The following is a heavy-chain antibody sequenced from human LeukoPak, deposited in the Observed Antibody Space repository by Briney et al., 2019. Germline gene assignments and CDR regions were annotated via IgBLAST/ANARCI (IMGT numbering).Heavy chain of an antibody. CDR1: TFTFTTYS. Sequence: GGSLRLSCAASTFTFTTYSMNWVRQAPGKVLEWVSSISSISSYIYYADSVKGQFTISRDNAKNSLYLQMNSLIAKDTAVYYCAREQRKWLVLHYYGMDVWGQGTTVTVSS. D-gene: IGHD6-19*01. CDR3: AREQRKWLVLHYYGMDV. CDR2: ISSISSYI. J-gene: IGHJ6*02. V-gene: IGHV3-21*01.